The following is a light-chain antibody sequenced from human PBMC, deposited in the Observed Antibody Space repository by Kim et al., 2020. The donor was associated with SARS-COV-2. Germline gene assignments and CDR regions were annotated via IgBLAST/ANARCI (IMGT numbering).Light chain of an antibody. J-gene: IGLJ1*01. CDR2: GDI. Sequence: QSVLTQPPSVSGAPGQRVTVSCTGTHSNIGAGYDVHWYQQFPGMAPKLLIYGDINRPSRVPDRFSGSKSGSSASLVITGLQPEDEADYYCQSYDSSLSGYVFGSGTKVTVL. V-gene: IGLV1-40*01. CDR3: QSYDSSLSGYV. CDR1: HSNIGAGYD.